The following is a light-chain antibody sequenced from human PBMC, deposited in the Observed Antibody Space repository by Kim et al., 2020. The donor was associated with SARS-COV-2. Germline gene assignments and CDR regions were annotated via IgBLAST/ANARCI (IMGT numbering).Light chain of an antibody. CDR1: RSNIGTNS. Sequence: GQRVTISCSGSRSNIGTNSVNWYQQSPGMAPNLLTYSNNQRPSGVPARFCGSKSGTAASLAISGLESEDEAEDYCAAWDDSLYAYVFGTGTKVTVL. V-gene: IGLV1-44*01. J-gene: IGLJ1*01. CDR3: AAWDDSLYAYV. CDR2: SNN.